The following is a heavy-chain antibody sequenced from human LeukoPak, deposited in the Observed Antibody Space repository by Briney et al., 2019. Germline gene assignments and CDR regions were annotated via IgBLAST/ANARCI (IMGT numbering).Heavy chain of an antibody. J-gene: IGHJ4*02. CDR3: ASRGDTSGYYYFDY. D-gene: IGHD3-22*01. Sequence: SGGSLRLSCEASGFTFSDYWMHWVRQAPGKGLVWVSYISGGSSYTNYADSVKGRFTISRDNAKNSLYLQMNSLRAEDTAVYYCASRGDTSGYYYFDYWGQGTLVTVSS. CDR1: GFTFSDYW. CDR2: ISGGSSYT. V-gene: IGHV3-11*03.